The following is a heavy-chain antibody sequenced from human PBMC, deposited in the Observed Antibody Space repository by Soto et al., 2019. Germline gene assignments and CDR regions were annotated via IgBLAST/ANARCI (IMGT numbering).Heavy chain of an antibody. CDR3: ARMNYYDTSGYPFDY. Sequence: PSETLSLTCTVSGGSISSYYWSWIRQPPGKGLEWIGYIYFRGTTNYNPSLKSRVTMSAGTSKNQFSLKLNSVTAADTAVYCCARMNYYDTSGYPFDYWGQGMMVTVS. CDR2: IYFRGTT. D-gene: IGHD3-22*01. V-gene: IGHV4-59*01. CDR1: GGSISSYY. J-gene: IGHJ4*02.